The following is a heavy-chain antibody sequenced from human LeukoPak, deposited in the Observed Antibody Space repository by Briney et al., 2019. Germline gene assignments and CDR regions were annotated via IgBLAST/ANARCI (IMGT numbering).Heavy chain of an antibody. V-gene: IGHV4-39*01. J-gene: IGHJ3*01. Sequence: SETLSLTCTVSGGSFSTTNYYWGWIRQPPGKGLEWIGSIYHSGDTYYNPSLKSRVTISVDTSKNQFSLKLSFVTAADTAVYYCARLVEYSGYGQRSFDVWGQGTMVTVSS. CDR3: ARLVEYSGYGQRSFDV. CDR2: IYHSGDT. CDR1: GGSFSTTNYY. D-gene: IGHD5-12*01.